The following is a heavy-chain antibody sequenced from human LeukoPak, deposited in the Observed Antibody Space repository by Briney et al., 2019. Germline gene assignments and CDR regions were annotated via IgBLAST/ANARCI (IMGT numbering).Heavy chain of an antibody. V-gene: IGHV3-30*03. Sequence: GGSLRLSCAASGFTFSSYGMHWVRQAPGKGLEWVAVISHDGANKYYADSVKGRFTISRDNSKNTLYVQMNSLRPEDTAVYYCALGGTYFDYWGQGTLVTVSS. CDR3: ALGGTYFDY. J-gene: IGHJ4*02. CDR2: ISHDGANK. CDR1: GFTFSSYG. D-gene: IGHD1-26*01.